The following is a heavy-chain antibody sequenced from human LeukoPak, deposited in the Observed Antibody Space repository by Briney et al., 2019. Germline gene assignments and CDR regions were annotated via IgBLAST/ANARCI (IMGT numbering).Heavy chain of an antibody. CDR1: GYTFTSYG. Sequence: ASVTVSCKASGYTFTSYGISWVRQAPGQGLEWMGWISAYNGNTNYAQKLQGRVTMTTDTSTSTAYMELRSLRSDDTAVYYCARDQAYYYDSSGCDYWGQGTLVTVSS. V-gene: IGHV1-18*01. J-gene: IGHJ4*02. CDR3: ARDQAYYYDSSGCDY. D-gene: IGHD3-22*01. CDR2: ISAYNGNT.